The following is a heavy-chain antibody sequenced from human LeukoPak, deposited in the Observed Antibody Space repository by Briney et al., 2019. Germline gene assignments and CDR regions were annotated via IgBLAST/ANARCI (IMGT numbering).Heavy chain of an antibody. V-gene: IGHV1-69*06. D-gene: IGHD3-10*01. CDR2: IIPIFGTA. Sequence: ASVTVSCRASGGTFSSYAISWVRQAPGQGLEWMGRIIPIFGTANYAQKFQGRVTITADKSTSTAYMELSSLRSEDTAVYYCASEARPGYYGSGSYYKPLDYWGQGTLVTVSS. CDR3: ASEARPGYYGSGSYYKPLDY. CDR1: GGTFSSYA. J-gene: IGHJ4*02.